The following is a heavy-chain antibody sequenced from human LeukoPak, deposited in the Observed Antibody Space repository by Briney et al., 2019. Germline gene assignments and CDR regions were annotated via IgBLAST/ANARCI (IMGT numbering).Heavy chain of an antibody. D-gene: IGHD3-22*01. J-gene: IGHJ6*02. CDR3: ARDYYDSSGYWGYYYGMDV. CDR1: GGSFSDYY. Sequence: KPSETPSLTCGVYGGSFSDYYWSWIRQPPGKGLEWIGEINHSGSTNYNPSLKSRVTMSVDTSKNQFSLKLSSVTAADTAVYYCARDYYDSSGYWGYYYGMDVWGQGTTVTVSS. CDR2: INHSGST. V-gene: IGHV4-34*01.